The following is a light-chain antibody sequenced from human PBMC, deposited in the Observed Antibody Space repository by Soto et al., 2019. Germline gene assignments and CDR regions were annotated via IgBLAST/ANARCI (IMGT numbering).Light chain of an antibody. Sequence: QSVLTQPPSASGSPGQSVTISCTGTSSHVGGYNYVSWYQQHPGKAPKLMIYEVSKRPSGVPDRFSGSKSGNTASLTVSGLQAEDEADYYCSSYAGSNPVVFGGGTKLTVL. CDR1: SSHVGGYNY. V-gene: IGLV2-8*01. CDR2: EVS. CDR3: SSYAGSNPVV. J-gene: IGLJ2*01.